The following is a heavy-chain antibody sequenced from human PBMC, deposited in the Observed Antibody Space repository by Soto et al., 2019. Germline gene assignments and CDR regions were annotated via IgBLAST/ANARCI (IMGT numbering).Heavy chain of an antibody. CDR1: GFIVSSNY. Sequence: EVQLVESGGGLVQPGGSLRLSCAASGFIVSSNYMTWVRQAPGKGLEWVSNIYSGGTTSYADSVKGRFTISRDNSKNTQFLQMNSLRDDDTAVYYCASGASGNYRWGQGTLVTVSS. D-gene: IGHD3-10*01. J-gene: IGHJ4*02. CDR2: IYSGGTT. CDR3: ASGASGNYR. V-gene: IGHV3-66*01.